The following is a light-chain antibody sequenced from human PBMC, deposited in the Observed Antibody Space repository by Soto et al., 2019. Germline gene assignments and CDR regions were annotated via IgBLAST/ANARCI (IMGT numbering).Light chain of an antibody. CDR3: QHRSDWPLT. CDR2: DAS. V-gene: IGKV3-11*01. J-gene: IGKJ4*01. CDR1: QSVSSY. Sequence: EIVLTQSPATLSLSPGDRATLSCRASQSVSSYLAWYQQKPGQAPRLLIYDASNRATGIPARFSGSGSGTDFTLTIISLEPEDFAVYYCQHRSDWPLTFGGGTKAEIK.